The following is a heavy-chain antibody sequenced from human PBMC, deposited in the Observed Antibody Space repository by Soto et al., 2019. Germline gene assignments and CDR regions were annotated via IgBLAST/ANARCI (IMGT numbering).Heavy chain of an antibody. CDR2: ISSSGSTI. CDR1: GFTFSSYE. CDR3: ARDQWCSSTSCYTWDWFDP. V-gene: IGHV3-48*03. D-gene: IGHD2-2*02. Sequence: SLRLSCAASGFTFSSYEMNWVRQAPGKGLEWVSYISSSGSTIYYADSVKGRFTISRDNAKNSLYLQMNSLRAEDTAVYYCARDQWCSSTSCYTWDWFDPWGQGTLVTVSS. J-gene: IGHJ5*02.